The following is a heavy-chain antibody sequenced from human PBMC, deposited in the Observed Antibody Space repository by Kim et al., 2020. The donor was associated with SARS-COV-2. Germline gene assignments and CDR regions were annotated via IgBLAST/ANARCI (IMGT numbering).Heavy chain of an antibody. CDR1: GGSFSGYY. J-gene: IGHJ5*02. CDR3: ARVVVVAATPDWFDP. CDR2: INHSGST. Sequence: SETLSLTCAVYGGSFSGYYWSWIRQPPGKWLEWIGEINHSGSTNYNPSLKSRVTISVDTSKNQFSLKLSSVTAADTAVYYCARVVVVAATPDWFDPWGQGTLVTVSS. D-gene: IGHD2-15*01. V-gene: IGHV4-34*01.